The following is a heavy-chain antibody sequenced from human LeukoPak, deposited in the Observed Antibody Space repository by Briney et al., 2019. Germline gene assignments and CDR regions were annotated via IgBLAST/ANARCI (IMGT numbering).Heavy chain of an antibody. CDR1: GFTFGSYA. V-gene: IGHV3-23*01. J-gene: IGHJ3*02. CDR3: AKGFVVYAMSRTDAFDI. D-gene: IGHD2-8*02. Sequence: GGSLRLSCAASGFTFGSYAMSWVRQAPGKGLEWVSAISGSGGSTYYADSVKGRFTISRDNSKNTLYLQMNSLRAEDTAVYYCAKGFVVYAMSRTDAFDIWGQGTMVTVSS. CDR2: ISGSGGST.